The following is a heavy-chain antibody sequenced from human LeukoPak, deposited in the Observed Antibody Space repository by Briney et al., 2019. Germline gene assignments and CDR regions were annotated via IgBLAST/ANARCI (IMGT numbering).Heavy chain of an antibody. V-gene: IGHV1-18*01. CDR1: DYSFATCV. Sequence: ASVKVSCKASDYSFATCVINWVRQAPGQGLEWMGWISAYNGSANYAQKLQGRVTMTTDTSTNTAYMELRSLRSDDTAVYYCAIVGRSFYYGLDVWGQGTMVTVSS. D-gene: IGHD2-15*01. J-gene: IGHJ6*02. CDR3: AIVGRSFYYGLDV. CDR2: ISAYNGSA.